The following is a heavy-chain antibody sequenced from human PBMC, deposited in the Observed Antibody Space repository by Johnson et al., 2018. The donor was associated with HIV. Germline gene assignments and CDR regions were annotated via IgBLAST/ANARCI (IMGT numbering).Heavy chain of an antibody. CDR3: ARGYTWNDVSI. D-gene: IGHD1-1*01. CDR1: GFTVSTYH. Sequence: VQLVESGGGLIQPGESLRLSCAASGFTVSTYHMSWVRQAPGKGLEWVSVIYDGGRTYYGDSVKGRFTISRDNFKNTVYLQMNSLRTVDTAVYYCARGYTWNDVSIWGQGTMVTVSS. V-gene: IGHV3-66*03. J-gene: IGHJ3*02. CDR2: IYDGGRT.